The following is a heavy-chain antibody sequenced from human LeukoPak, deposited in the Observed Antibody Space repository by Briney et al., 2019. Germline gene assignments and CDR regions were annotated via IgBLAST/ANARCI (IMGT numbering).Heavy chain of an antibody. CDR1: GFTFSSYA. D-gene: IGHD3-22*01. V-gene: IGHV3-64D*06. CDR2: ISSNGGST. CDR3: VKATFDYYDSSGYFDY. J-gene: IGHJ4*02. Sequence: PGGSLRLSCSASGFTFSSYAMHWVRQAPGKGLEYVSAISSNGGSTYYADSVKGRFTISRDNSKNTLYLQMSSLRAEDTAVYYCVKATFDYYDSSGYFDYWGQGTLVTVSS.